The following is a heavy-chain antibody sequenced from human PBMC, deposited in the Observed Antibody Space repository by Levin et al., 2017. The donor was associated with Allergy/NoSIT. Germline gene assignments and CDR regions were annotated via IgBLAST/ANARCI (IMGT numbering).Heavy chain of an antibody. CDR3: VRDSSDKGWWFDP. D-gene: IGHD6-19*01. CDR2: FYADGVT. Sequence: GESLKISCAASGFTVSSSQMSWVRQTPGKGLEWVSVFYADGVTNYADSVKGRFTITRDTSKDTLYLQMNSLRAEDTAVYYCVRDSSDKGWWFDPWGQGTLVTVSS. V-gene: IGHV3-53*01. J-gene: IGHJ5*02. CDR1: GFTVSSSQ.